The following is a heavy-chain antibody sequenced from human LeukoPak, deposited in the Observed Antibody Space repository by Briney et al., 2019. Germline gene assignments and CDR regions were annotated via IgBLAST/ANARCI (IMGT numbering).Heavy chain of an antibody. CDR2: ISWNSGSI. CDR1: GFTFDDYA. D-gene: IGHD6-13*01. J-gene: IGHJ4*02. Sequence: GRSLRLSCAASGFTFDDYAMHWVRQAPGKGLEWVSCISWNSGSIGYADSVKGRFTISRDNAKNSLYLQMNSLRAEDTALYYCAKAGIAAAGTYRNSEFDYWGQGTLVTVSS. CDR3: AKAGIAAAGTYRNSEFDY. V-gene: IGHV3-9*01.